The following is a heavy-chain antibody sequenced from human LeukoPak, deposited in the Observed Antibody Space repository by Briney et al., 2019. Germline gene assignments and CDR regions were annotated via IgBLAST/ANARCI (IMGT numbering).Heavy chain of an antibody. CDR3: AREVVPAAIGY. CDR1: GGSISSGGYY. V-gene: IGHV4-30-2*01. D-gene: IGHD2-2*01. J-gene: IGHJ4*02. Sequence: NSSETLSLTCTVSGGSISSGGYYWSLIRQPPGKGLEWIGYIYHSGSTYYNPSLKSRVTISVDRSKNQFPLKLTSVTAADTAVYYCAREVVPAAIGYWGQGTLVTVSS. CDR2: IYHSGST.